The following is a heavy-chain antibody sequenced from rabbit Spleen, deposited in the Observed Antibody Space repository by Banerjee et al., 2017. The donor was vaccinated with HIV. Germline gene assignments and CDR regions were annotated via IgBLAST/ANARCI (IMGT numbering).Heavy chain of an antibody. CDR1: GFSFSSSDY. Sequence: QEQLTETGGGLVQPGGSLTLTCTASGFSFSSSDYMCWVRQAPGKGLEWISCIAGSSSDFTYSATWAKGRFTCSKASSTTVTLQMTSLTVADTATYFCARDSGSSFSSYGMDLWGPGTLVTVS. CDR2: IAGSSSDFT. D-gene: IGHD8-1*01. J-gene: IGHJ6*01. CDR3: ARDSGSSFSSYGMDL. V-gene: IGHV1S45*01.